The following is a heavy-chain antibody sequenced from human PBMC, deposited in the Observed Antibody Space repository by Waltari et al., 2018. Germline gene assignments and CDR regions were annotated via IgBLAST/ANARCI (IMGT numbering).Heavy chain of an antibody. Sequence: QVQLVQSGAEVKKPGSSVKVSCKASGGTFSSYTISWVRQAPGQGLEWMGRIIPMLGIANYAQKFQGRVTITADKSTSTAYMELSSLRSEDTAVYYGARDITTVTPGDWGQGTLVTVAS. V-gene: IGHV1-69*08. CDR3: ARDITTVTPGD. CDR1: GGTFSSYT. CDR2: IIPMLGIA. D-gene: IGHD4-17*01. J-gene: IGHJ4*02.